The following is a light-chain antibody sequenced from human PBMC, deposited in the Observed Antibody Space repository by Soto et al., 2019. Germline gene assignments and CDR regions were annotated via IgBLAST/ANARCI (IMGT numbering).Light chain of an antibody. J-gene: IGLJ1*01. CDR1: GSDVGTYNL. CDR3: CSYAGSNTYV. CDR2: EVS. Sequence: QSVLTQPASVSGSPGQSITISCTGTGSDVGTYNLVSWYRHHPGKAPQVMISEVSKRPSGVSTRFSGSKSGYTASLTISGLQAEDEAVYYCCSYAGSNTYVFGTGTKVTVL. V-gene: IGLV2-23*02.